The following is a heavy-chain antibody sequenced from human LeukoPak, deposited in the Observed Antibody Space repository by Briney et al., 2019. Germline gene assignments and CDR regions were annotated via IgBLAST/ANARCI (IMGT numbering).Heavy chain of an antibody. CDR2: ISGSGGST. D-gene: IGHD3-22*01. J-gene: IGHJ5*02. CDR3: AKDPPRNYYDSSGYYYH. Sequence: AGGSLRLSCEASGFNFSDFYMNWIRQAPGKGLEWVSAISGSGGSTYYADSVKGRFTISRDNSKNTLYLQMNSLRAEDTAVYYCAKDPPRNYYDSSGYYYHWGQGTLVTVSS. CDR1: GFNFSDFY. V-gene: IGHV3-23*01.